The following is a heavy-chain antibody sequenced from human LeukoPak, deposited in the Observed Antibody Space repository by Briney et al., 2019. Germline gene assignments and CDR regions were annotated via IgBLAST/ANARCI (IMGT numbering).Heavy chain of an antibody. D-gene: IGHD1-1*01. V-gene: IGHV4-39*07. J-gene: IGHJ4*02. CDR2: IYYSGST. Sequence: SETLSLTCTVSGGSISSSSYYWGWIRQPPGEGLEWIGSIYYSGSTYYNPSLKSRVTISVDTSKNQFSLKLSSVTAADTAVYYCARDGKGNYFDYWGQGTLVTVSS. CDR1: GGSISSSSYY. CDR3: ARDGKGNYFDY.